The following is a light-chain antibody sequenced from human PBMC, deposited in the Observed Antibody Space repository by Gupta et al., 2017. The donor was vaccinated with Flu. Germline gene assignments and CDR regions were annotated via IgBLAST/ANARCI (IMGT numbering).Light chain of an antibody. Sequence: QTVVTQEPSFSVSPGGTVTLTCGLSSGSVSPSNHPTWYQQTPGQAPRTLVYSTNTRSSGVPDRFSGFIRGNKAALTITGAQADDESDYYCVLYMGSGIWVFGGGTKLTVL. V-gene: IGLV8-61*01. CDR3: VLYMGSGIWV. CDR2: STN. J-gene: IGLJ3*02. CDR1: SGSVSPSNH.